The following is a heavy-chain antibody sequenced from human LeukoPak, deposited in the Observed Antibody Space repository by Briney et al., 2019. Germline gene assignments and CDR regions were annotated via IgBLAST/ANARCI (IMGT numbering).Heavy chain of an antibody. CDR2: IYTSGST. D-gene: IGHD2-2*01. J-gene: IGHJ4*02. V-gene: IGHV4-4*07. CDR1: GCTISSYY. CDR3: ASRPLGYCSSIGCYRTYYIDY. Sequence: TSETLSLTCTVSGCTISSYYWSWIRQPPGKGLEWFGRIYTSGSTNYNPSLKSRVTMSVDTTKNQFPLKLSHVTAADTAVYYFASRPLGYCSSIGCYRTYYIDYWGQGTLVTVSS.